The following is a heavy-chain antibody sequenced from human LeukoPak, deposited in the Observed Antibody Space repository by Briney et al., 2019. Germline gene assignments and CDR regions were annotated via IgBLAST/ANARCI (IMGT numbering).Heavy chain of an antibody. CDR2: INTDGSST. CDR1: GFTFSRYR. J-gene: IGHJ6*04. Sequence: GGSLRLSCAASGFTFSRYRMHWVRQAPGKGLVWVSRINTDGSSTNDADSVKGRFTISRDNAKNTLYLQMNSLRAEDTAVYYCAELGITMIGGVWGKGTTVTISS. V-gene: IGHV3-74*01. D-gene: IGHD3-10*02. CDR3: AELGITMIGGV.